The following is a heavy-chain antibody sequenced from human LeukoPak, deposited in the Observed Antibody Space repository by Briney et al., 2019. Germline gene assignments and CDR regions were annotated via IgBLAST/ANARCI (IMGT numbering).Heavy chain of an antibody. CDR2: ISASDDST. Sequence: PGGSLRLSCAASGFTFSSYAMTWVRQAPGKGLEWVSAISASDDSTFYVDSVRGRFTISRDNAKNSLYLQMNSLRAEDTAVYYCASPFDYWGQGTLVTVSS. J-gene: IGHJ4*02. CDR3: ASPFDY. V-gene: IGHV3-23*01. CDR1: GFTFSSYA.